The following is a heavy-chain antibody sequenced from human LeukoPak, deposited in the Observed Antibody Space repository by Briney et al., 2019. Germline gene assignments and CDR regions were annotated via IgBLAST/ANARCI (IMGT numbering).Heavy chain of an antibody. Sequence: GGSLRLSCAASGFTFSSYAMHWVRQAPGKGLEWVAVISYDGSNKYYADSVKGRFTISRDNSKNTLYLQMNSLRAEDTAVYYRARDSGYDYYGSGSHYYYYYGMDVWGQGTTVTVSS. D-gene: IGHD3-10*01. CDR1: GFTFSSYA. CDR3: ARDSGYDYYGSGSHYYYYYGMDV. J-gene: IGHJ6*02. CDR2: ISYDGSNK. V-gene: IGHV3-30-3*01.